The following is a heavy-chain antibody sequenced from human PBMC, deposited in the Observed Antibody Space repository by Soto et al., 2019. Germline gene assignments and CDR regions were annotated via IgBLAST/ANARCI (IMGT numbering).Heavy chain of an antibody. J-gene: IGHJ4*02. V-gene: IGHV3-30*09. CDR1: GFTLSSYS. Sequence: QVQLVESGGGVVQPGRSLRLSCAASGFTLSSYSMHWVRQAPGKGLDWVSVISYDGNKKLYGDSVKGRFGISRDTSKNTVYLQMNSLRPEDTAVYYCARSIAVSSLDYWGQGTLVTVSS. CDR3: ARSIAVSSLDY. D-gene: IGHD6-19*01. CDR2: ISYDGNKK.